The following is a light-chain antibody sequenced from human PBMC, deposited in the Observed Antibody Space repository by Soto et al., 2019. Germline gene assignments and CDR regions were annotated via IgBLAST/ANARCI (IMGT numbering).Light chain of an antibody. J-gene: IGLJ3*02. CDR1: SSDVGGYNY. V-gene: IGLV2-8*01. CDR2: EVS. Sequence: QSALTQPPAASGSPGQSVAISCTGTSSDVGGYNYVSWYQQHPGKAPKVMIYEVSKRPSGVPDRFSGSKSGNTASLTVSGLQAEDEADYYCNSYASNNNWVFGGGTKLTVL. CDR3: NSYASNNNWV.